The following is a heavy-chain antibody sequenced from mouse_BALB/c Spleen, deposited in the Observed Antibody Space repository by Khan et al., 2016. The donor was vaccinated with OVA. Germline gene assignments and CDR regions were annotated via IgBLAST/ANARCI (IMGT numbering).Heavy chain of an antibody. J-gene: IGHJ3*01. CDR3: TRHAYYYDSGGFAY. Sequence: DVHLVESGGDLVKPGGSLKLSCAASGFTFSTYGMSWVRQTPDRRLEWVATVSTGGSYTYYPDSVQGRFPISRDIAKNPLSLQMNSLKSEDTAILYSTRHAYYYDSGGFAYWGQGTLVTVSA. D-gene: IGHD1-1*01. CDR2: VSTGGSYT. V-gene: IGHV5-6*01. CDR1: GFTFSTYG.